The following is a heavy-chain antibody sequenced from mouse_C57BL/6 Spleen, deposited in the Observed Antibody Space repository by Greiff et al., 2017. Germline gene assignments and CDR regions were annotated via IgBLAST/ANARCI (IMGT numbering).Heavy chain of an antibody. V-gene: IGHV1-61*01. Sequence: QVQLQQPGAELVRPGSSVKLSCKASGYTFTSYWMDWVKQRPGQGLEWIGNIYPSDNETHYNQKFKDKATLTVDKSSSTAYMQLSSLTSEDSAVYYCAREDYYGSFAYWGQGTLVTVSA. D-gene: IGHD1-1*01. CDR3: AREDYYGSFAY. J-gene: IGHJ3*01. CDR1: GYTFTSYW. CDR2: IYPSDNET.